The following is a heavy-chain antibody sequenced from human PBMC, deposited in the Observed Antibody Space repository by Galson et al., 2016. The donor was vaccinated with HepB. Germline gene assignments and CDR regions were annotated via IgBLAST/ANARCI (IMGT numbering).Heavy chain of an antibody. J-gene: IGHJ4*02. CDR1: GDHTTNSNY. CDR3: ARPSFHDFYTGYFGYYFDP. D-gene: IGHD3/OR15-3a*01. V-gene: IGHV4-38-2*02. Sequence: SETLSLTCSVSGDHTTNSNYWAWIRQSPATGLEWIGTVSNDGSPFYTPSLQSRVSISLDASKNELSLRLSSVPAADTSIYFCARPSFHDFYTGYFGYYFDPWGQGSLVTVSS. CDR2: VSNDGSP.